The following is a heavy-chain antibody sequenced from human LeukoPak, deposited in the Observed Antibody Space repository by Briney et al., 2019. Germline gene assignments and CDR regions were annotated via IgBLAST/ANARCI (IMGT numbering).Heavy chain of an antibody. J-gene: IGHJ4*02. CDR3: ARDPMGATTY. D-gene: IGHD1-26*01. Sequence: GGSLRLSCAASGFTFSSYWMHWVRQAPGKGLVWVSRINTDASSTSYAGSAKGRFTISRDNAKNTLYLQMNSLRADDTAVYYCARDPMGATTYWGQGTLVTVSS. CDR1: GFTFSSYW. CDR2: INTDASST. V-gene: IGHV3-74*01.